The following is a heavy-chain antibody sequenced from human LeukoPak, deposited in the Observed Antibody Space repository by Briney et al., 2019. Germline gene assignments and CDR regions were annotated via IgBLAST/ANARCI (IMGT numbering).Heavy chain of an antibody. D-gene: IGHD4-17*01. CDR2: IRYDGSNK. V-gene: IGHV3-30*02. Sequence: GESLKISCAASGFTFSSYGMHWVRQAPGKGLEWVAFIRYDGSNKYYADSVKGRFTISRDNSKNTLYLQMNSLRAEDTAVYYCAKDDGDNEDYFDYWGQGTLVTVSS. CDR1: GFTFSSYG. CDR3: AKDDGDNEDYFDY. J-gene: IGHJ4*02.